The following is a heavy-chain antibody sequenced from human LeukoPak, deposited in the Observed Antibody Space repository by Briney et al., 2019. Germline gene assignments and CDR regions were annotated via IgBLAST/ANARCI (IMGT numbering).Heavy chain of an antibody. J-gene: IGHJ6*02. Sequence: SETLSLTCTVSGGSISSGGYYWSWIRQHPGKGLEWTGYIYYSGSTYYNPSLKSRVTISVDTSKNQFSLKLSSVTAADTAVYYCARAQLRYFDWTYGMDVWGQGTTVTVSS. CDR3: ARAQLRYFDWTYGMDV. CDR2: IYYSGST. CDR1: GGSISSGGYY. D-gene: IGHD3-9*01. V-gene: IGHV4-31*03.